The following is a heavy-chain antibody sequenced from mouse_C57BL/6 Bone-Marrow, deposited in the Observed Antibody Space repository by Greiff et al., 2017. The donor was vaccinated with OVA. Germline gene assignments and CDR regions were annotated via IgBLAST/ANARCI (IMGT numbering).Heavy chain of an antibody. J-gene: IGHJ2*01. Sequence: QVQLQQPGADLVKPGASVKVSCKASGYTFTSYWMHWVKQRPGQGLAWIGRIHPSDSDTNYNQKFKGKATLTVDKSSSTAYMQLSRRTSEDSAVDYYAIEGGLPYYFDYWGQGTTLTVSA. V-gene: IGHV1-74*01. CDR2: IHPSDSDT. D-gene: IGHD2-2*01. CDR3: AIEGGLPYYFDY. CDR1: GYTFTSYW.